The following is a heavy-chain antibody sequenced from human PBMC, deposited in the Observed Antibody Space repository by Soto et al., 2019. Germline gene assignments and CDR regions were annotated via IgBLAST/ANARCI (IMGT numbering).Heavy chain of an antibody. CDR1: GGSISSYY. J-gene: IGHJ4*02. Sequence: SETLSLTCTVSGGSISSYYWSWIRQPPGKGLEWIGYIYYSGSTNYNPSLKSRVTISVDTSKNQFSLKLSSVTAADTAVYYCARAAEGRYYFDYWGQGTLVTVSS. CDR3: ARAAEGRYYFDY. V-gene: IGHV4-59*01. CDR2: IYYSGST.